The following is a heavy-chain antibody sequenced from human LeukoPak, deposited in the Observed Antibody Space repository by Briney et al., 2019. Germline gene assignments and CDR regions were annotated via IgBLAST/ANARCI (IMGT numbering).Heavy chain of an antibody. J-gene: IGHJ6*03. CDR3: ARDPYSGNYGNYYYYMDV. CDR2: INSDGSST. Sequence: GGSLRLSCAASGFTFSSYWMHWVRQAPGKGLVWVSRINSDGSSTSYADSVKGRFTISRDNAKNTLYLQMNSLGPEDTAVYYCARDPYSGNYGNYYYYMDVWGKGTTVTISS. D-gene: IGHD1-26*01. V-gene: IGHV3-74*01. CDR1: GFTFSSYW.